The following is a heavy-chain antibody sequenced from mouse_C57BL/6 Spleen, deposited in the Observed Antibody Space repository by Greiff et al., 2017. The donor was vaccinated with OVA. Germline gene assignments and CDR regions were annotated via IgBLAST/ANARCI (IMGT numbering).Heavy chain of an antibody. CDR1: GFTFSDYG. V-gene: IGHV5-17*01. CDR2: ISSGSSTI. J-gene: IGHJ4*01. Sequence: EVHLVESGGGLVKPGGSLKLSCAASGFTFSDYGMHWVRQAPEKGLEWVAYISSGSSTIYYADTVKGRFTISRDNAKNTLFLQMTSLRSEDTAMYYCAKTSYAMDYWGQGTSVTVSS. CDR3: AKTSYAMDY.